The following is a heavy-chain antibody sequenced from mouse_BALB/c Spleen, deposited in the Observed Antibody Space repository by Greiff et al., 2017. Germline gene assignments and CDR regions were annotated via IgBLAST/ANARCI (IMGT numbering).Heavy chain of an antibody. CDR3: AREEGYYGMSSFAY. J-gene: IGHJ3*01. Sequence: EVKLVESGGGLVQPGGSRKLSCAASGFTFSSFGMHWVRQAPEKGLEWVAYISSGSSTIYYADTVKGRFTISRDNTKNTLFLQMTSLRSEDTAMYYCAREEGYYGMSSFAYWGQGTLVTVSA. CDR2: ISSGSSTI. CDR1: GFTFSSFG. D-gene: IGHD1-1*01. V-gene: IGHV5-17*02.